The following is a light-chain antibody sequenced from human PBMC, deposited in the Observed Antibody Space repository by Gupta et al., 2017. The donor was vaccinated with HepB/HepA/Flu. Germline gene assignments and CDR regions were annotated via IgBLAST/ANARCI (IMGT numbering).Light chain of an antibody. CDR3: QQYDTYSWT. V-gene: IGKV1-5*03. Sequence: DIQMTQSPSTLSASVGDRVTITCRASQSIIDWLAWYQQKPGKAPKLLIYKASSLEGGVPSRFSGSGSGTEFTLTISSLQPDDFATYYCQQYDTYSWTFGLGTRLEI. CDR1: QSIIDW. J-gene: IGKJ1*01. CDR2: KAS.